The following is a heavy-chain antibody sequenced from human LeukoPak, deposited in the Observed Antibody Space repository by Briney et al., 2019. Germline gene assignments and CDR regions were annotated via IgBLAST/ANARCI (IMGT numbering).Heavy chain of an antibody. V-gene: IGHV3-21*01. CDR1: GFTFRSSS. CDR2: ITSSRRII. CDR3: ARDSRHCSGDNCYSTIYHHYAMDV. Sequence: GGSLRLSCAASGFTFRSSSMNWVPDAPGKGLEWVASITSSRRIIYYADSVERRFTISRDNANNSLYLQMNSLRAEDTAVYFCARDSRHCSGDNCYSTIYHHYAMDVWGQGTTVTVSS. D-gene: IGHD2-15*01. J-gene: IGHJ6*02.